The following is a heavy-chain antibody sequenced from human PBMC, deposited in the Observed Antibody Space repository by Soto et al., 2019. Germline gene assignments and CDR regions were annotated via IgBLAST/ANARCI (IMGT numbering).Heavy chain of an antibody. Sequence: QITLTESGPTLVKPTQTLTLTCTFSGFSLTTTGVGVGWIRQPPGKALEWLALISWDGVERYNPSLKSGVTITKDTSKNQVVLTMTNMDPVDTATYYCAHSIHYGPLSYWGQGTLVTVSS. CDR1: GFSLTTTGVG. V-gene: IGHV2-5*02. CDR3: AHSIHYGPLSY. D-gene: IGHD3-10*01. CDR2: ISWDGVE. J-gene: IGHJ4*02.